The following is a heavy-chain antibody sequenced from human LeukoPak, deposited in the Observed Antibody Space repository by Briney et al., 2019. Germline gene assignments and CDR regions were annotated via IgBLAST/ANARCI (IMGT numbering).Heavy chain of an antibody. Sequence: ASVKVSCKASGYTFTGYYVHWVRQAPGQGLEWMGRINPNSGGTNYAQKFQGRVTMTRDTSISTAYMELSRLRSDDTAVYYCARRPPNRYLFDYWGQGTLVTVSS. CDR2: INPNSGGT. CDR3: ARRPPNRYLFDY. CDR1: GYTFTGYY. D-gene: IGHD1-14*01. V-gene: IGHV1-2*06. J-gene: IGHJ4*02.